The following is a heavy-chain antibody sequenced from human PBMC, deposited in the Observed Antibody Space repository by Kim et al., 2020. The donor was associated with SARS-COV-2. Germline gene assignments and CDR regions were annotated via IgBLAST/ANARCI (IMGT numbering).Heavy chain of an antibody. Sequence: SETLSLTCAVSGGSISSSNWWCWVRQPPGKGLEWIGEIYHSGSTNYNPSLKSRVTISVDKSTNQFSLKLSSVTAADTAVYYCARSTSSWFGELFYFDYWGQGTLVTVSS. J-gene: IGHJ4*02. CDR3: ARSTSSWFGELFYFDY. V-gene: IGHV4-4*02. CDR2: IYHSGST. D-gene: IGHD3-10*01. CDR1: GGSISSSNW.